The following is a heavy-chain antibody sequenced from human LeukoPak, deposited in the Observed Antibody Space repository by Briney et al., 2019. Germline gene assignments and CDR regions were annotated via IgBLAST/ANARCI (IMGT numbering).Heavy chain of an antibody. CDR1: GYTFTGYY. V-gene: IGHV1-2*06. D-gene: IGHD6-13*01. J-gene: IGHJ4*02. CDR3: ARAIAAAGDF. Sequence: ASVKVSCKASGYTFTGYYMHWVRQAPGQRLEWMGRINPNSGGTNSAQKFQGRVTMTRDTSINTAYMELNRLRSDDTAVYYCARAIAAAGDFWGQGTLVTVSS. CDR2: INPNSGGT.